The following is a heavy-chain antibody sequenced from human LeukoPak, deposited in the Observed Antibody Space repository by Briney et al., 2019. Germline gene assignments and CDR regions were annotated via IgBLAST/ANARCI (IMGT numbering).Heavy chain of an antibody. CDR2: IHYSGST. D-gene: IGHD2-2*01. CDR3: ARRRCSSTSCYAYRVVVNWFDP. CDR1: GGSISDDY. V-gene: IGHV4-59*12. J-gene: IGHJ5*02. Sequence: SETLSLTCTVSGGSISDDYWSWLRQPPGEGLEWIAYIHYSGSTNYNPSLKSRVTISVDTSKNQFSLKLSSVTAADTAVYYCARRRCSSTSCYAYRVVVNWFDPWGQGTLVTVSS.